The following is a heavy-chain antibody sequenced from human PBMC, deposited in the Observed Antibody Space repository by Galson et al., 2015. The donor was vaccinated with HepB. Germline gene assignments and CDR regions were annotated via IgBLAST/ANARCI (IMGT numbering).Heavy chain of an antibody. CDR3: ATVLFGSGAYWTFEM. J-gene: IGHJ3*02. D-gene: IGHD2-15*01. V-gene: IGHV3-48*04. Sequence: ASGFTFSRHTMSWVRQTPGQGLQWLSYISTNGANIHYADSVKGRFTVARDNAKNTMFLQMNSLRAEDTAVYYCATVLFGSGAYWTFEMWGQGTLVTVSS. CDR2: ISTNGANI. CDR1: GFTFSRHT.